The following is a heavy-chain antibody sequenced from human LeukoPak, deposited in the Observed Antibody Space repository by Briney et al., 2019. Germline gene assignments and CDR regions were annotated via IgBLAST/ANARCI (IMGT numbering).Heavy chain of an antibody. D-gene: IGHD3-3*01. CDR1: GFTFNTYG. CDR2: ISASGTST. V-gene: IGHV3-23*01. Sequence: GGSLRLSCEVSGFTFNTYGMSWVRQGPGKGLEWVSAISASGTSTYNADSVKGRFTISRDNSKNTLYLQMNSLRAEDTAVYYCARVADFWSGYFSYWGQGTLVTVSS. J-gene: IGHJ4*02. CDR3: ARVADFWSGYFSY.